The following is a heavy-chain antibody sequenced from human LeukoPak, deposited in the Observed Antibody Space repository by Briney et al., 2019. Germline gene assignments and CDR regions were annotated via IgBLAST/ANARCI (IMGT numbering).Heavy chain of an antibody. D-gene: IGHD2-2*01. J-gene: IGHJ5*02. Sequence: SETLSLTCTVSGDSISSGFFFWTWIRQSPGRGLEWIGYIYHTGITYYNPSLGRRLNISLDTSKNQFSLKLNSVTATDTAVYYCARSGDVIVVSAANNWFDLWGQGTPVTVSS. CDR3: ARSGDVIVVSAANNWFDL. CDR1: GDSISSGFFF. V-gene: IGHV4-30-4*01. CDR2: IYHTGIT.